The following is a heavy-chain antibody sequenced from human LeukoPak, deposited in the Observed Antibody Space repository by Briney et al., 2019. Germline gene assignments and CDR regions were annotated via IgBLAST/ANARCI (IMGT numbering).Heavy chain of an antibody. Sequence: GESLKISCKTSGYYFSNYWIGWVRQMPGKGLEWVGNIYPGDSDTRYSPSFQGHVTISADSYITTTCLQWNSLKASDSAMYYCVRPVGYGSRTINWFDSWGQGTLVSVSS. CDR3: VRPVGYGSRTINWFDS. V-gene: IGHV5-51*01. D-gene: IGHD3-10*01. CDR1: GYYFSNYW. CDR2: IYPGDSDT. J-gene: IGHJ5*01.